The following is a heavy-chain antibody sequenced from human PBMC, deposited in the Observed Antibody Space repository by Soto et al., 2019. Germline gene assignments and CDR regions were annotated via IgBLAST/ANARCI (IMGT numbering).Heavy chain of an antibody. D-gene: IGHD2-15*01. V-gene: IGHV1-58*02. CDR3: AASNPLTVVTRAGYYYYGMDV. Sequence: SVTVSCKASGFTFTSSSMQWLRQARGQRLEGIGWIVVGSGNTNYAQKFQERVTITRDMSTSTAYMELSSLRSEDTAVYYCAASNPLTVVTRAGYYYYGMDVWGQGTTVTVSS. J-gene: IGHJ6*02. CDR1: GFTFTSSS. CDR2: IVVGSGNT.